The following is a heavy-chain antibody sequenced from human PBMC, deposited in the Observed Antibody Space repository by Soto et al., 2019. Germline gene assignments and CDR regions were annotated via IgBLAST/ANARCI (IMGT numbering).Heavy chain of an antibody. V-gene: IGHV4-30-4*01. D-gene: IGHD4-4*01. CDR2: IFDSGST. Sequence: QVQLQESGPGLVKPSETLSLTCTVSGGSISGGVHSWSWIRQPPGKGLEWIGHIFDSGSTYYNLSIKSQLTRSGNTTKTQCSLRMSYVIDADTVMYYFARDIMPLTTDWYFALWGRGTLDTVSS. J-gene: IGHJ2*01. CDR3: ARDIMPLTTDWYFAL. CDR1: GGSISGGVHS.